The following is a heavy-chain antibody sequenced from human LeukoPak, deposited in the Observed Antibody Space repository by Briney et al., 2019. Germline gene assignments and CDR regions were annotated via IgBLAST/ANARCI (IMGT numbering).Heavy chain of an antibody. CDR3: ARVAYSSGWWGTSNRYYYYYMDV. J-gene: IGHJ6*03. CDR2: ISAYNGNT. V-gene: IGHV1-18*01. D-gene: IGHD6-19*01. CDR1: GYTFTSYG. Sequence: ASVKVSCKASGYTFTSYGISWVRQAPGQGLEWMGWISAYNGNTNYAQKLQGRVTMTTDTSTSTAYMELRSLRSDDTAVYYCARVAYSSGWWGTSNRYYYYYMDVWGKGTMVTVSS.